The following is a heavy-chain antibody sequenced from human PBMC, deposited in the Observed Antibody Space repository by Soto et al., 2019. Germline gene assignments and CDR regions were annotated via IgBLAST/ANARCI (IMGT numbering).Heavy chain of an antibody. CDR1: GFTFSNYG. CDR3: AKERDEYISSSFDY. V-gene: IGHV3-30*18. Sequence: QVQLVESGGDVVQPGRSLRLSCAASGFTFSNYGMQWVRQAPGKGLEWVAVISHDGGTKYYADSVKGRFTISRDNSKNTLYLQMNSLRAEDTAVYFCAKERDEYISSSFDYWGQGPLVTVSS. D-gene: IGHD6-6*01. CDR2: ISHDGGTK. J-gene: IGHJ4*02.